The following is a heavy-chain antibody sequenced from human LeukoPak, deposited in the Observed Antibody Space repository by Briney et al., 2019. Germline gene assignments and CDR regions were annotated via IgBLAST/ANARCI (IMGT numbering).Heavy chain of an antibody. Sequence: SQTLSLTCTVSGGSISSGGYYWSWIRQHPGKGLEWIGYIYYSGSTYYNPSPKSRVTISVDTSKNQFSLKLSSVTAADTAVYYCARDHPNWNYGRYYYYGMDVWGQGTTVTVSS. CDR3: ARDHPNWNYGRYYYYGMDV. CDR2: IYYSGST. J-gene: IGHJ6*02. CDR1: GGSISSGGYY. D-gene: IGHD1-7*01. V-gene: IGHV4-31*03.